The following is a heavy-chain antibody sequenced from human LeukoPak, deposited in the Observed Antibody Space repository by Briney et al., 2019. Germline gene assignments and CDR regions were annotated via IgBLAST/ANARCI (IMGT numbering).Heavy chain of an antibody. CDR2: ISGDGGST. J-gene: IGHJ6*03. V-gene: IGHV3-43*02. Sequence: QPGGSLRLSCAASGFTFDDYAMHWVRQAPGKGLEWVSLISGDGGSTYYADSVKGRFTIYRDNSKNSLYLQMNSLRTEDTALYYCAKGNDYYGSGSYMDVWGKGTTVTVSS. CDR1: GFTFDDYA. D-gene: IGHD3-10*01. CDR3: AKGNDYYGSGSYMDV.